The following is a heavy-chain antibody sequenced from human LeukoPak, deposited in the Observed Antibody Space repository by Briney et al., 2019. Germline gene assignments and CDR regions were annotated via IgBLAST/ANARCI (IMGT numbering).Heavy chain of an antibody. CDR2: IYYSGST. D-gene: IGHD3-22*01. CDR1: GGSISSYY. CDR3: ALAPYDSSGYFDY. J-gene: IGHJ4*02. V-gene: IGHV4-59*01. Sequence: PSETLSLTCTVSGGSISSYYWSWIRQPPGKGREWIGYIYYSGSTNYNPSLKSRVTISVDTSKNQFSLKLSSVTAADTAVYYCALAPYDSSGYFDYWGQGTLVTVSS.